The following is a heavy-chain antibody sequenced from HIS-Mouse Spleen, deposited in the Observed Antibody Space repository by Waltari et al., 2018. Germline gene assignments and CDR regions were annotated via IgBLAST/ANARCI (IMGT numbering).Heavy chain of an antibody. Sequence: QLQLQESGPGLVKPSETLSLTCTVSGRSLRSSSYYWGWFRQPPGKGLEWIGSIYYSGSTYYNPSLKSRVTISVDTSKNQFSLKLSSVTAADTAVYYCAREIPYSSSWYDWYFDLWGRGTLVTVSS. CDR1: GRSLRSSSYY. CDR3: AREIPYSSSWYDWYFDL. CDR2: IYYSGST. V-gene: IGHV4-39*07. J-gene: IGHJ2*01. D-gene: IGHD6-13*01.